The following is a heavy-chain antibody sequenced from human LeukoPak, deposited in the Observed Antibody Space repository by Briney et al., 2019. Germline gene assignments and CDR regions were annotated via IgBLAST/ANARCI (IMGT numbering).Heavy chain of an antibody. CDR3: ARSRGYSYGCIDY. J-gene: IGHJ4*02. Sequence: SETLSLTCTVSGGSISSGSYYWSWIRQPAGKGLEWIGYIYHSGSTYYNPSLKSRVTISVDRSKNQFSLKLSSVTAADTAVYYCARSRGYSYGCIDYWGQGTLVTVSS. CDR2: IYHSGST. V-gene: IGHV4-30-2*01. CDR1: GGSISSGSYY. D-gene: IGHD5-18*01.